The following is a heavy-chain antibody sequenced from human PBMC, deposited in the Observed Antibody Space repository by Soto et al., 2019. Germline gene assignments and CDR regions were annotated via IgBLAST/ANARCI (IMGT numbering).Heavy chain of an antibody. J-gene: IGHJ4*02. CDR3: ARGDSSSWYYFDY. CDR2: ISYDGSNK. V-gene: IGHV3-30-3*01. Sequence: QVQLVESGGGVVQPGRSLRLSCAASGFTFSSYAMHWVRQAPGKGLEWVAVISYDGSNKYYADSVKGRFTISRDNSKNTLYLQMNCLRAEDTAVYYCARGDSSSWYYFDYWGQGTLVTVSS. D-gene: IGHD6-13*01. CDR1: GFTFSSYA.